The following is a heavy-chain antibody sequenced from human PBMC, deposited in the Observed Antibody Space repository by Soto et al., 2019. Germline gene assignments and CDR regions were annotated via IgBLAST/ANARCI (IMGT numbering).Heavy chain of an antibody. CDR1: GFTFSSYE. Sequence: PGGSLRLSCAVPGFTFSSYEMNWVRQAPGKGLEWVSYISSSGNTIYYGDSVEGRCTTSRDNAKNSLYLQMNSLRAEDTAVYYCARHLNGIRAAFDLWGQGTMVTVSS. CDR3: ARHLNGIRAAFDL. V-gene: IGHV3-48*03. CDR2: ISSSGNTI. J-gene: IGHJ3*01.